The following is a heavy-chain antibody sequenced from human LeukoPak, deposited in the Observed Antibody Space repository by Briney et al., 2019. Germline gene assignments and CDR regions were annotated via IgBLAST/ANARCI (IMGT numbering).Heavy chain of an antibody. CDR3: AREASRYSSSDFDY. Sequence: WASVKVSCKASGYTFTGYYMHWVRQAPGQGLEWMGWINPNSGGTNYAQKFQGRVTMTRDTSISTAYMELSRLRSDDTAVYYCAREASRYSSSDFDYWGQGTLVTVSS. J-gene: IGHJ4*02. CDR2: INPNSGGT. CDR1: GYTFTGYY. V-gene: IGHV1-2*02. D-gene: IGHD6-6*01.